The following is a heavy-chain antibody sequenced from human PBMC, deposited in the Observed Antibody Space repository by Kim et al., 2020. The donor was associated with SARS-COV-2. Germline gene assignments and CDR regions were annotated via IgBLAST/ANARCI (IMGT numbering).Heavy chain of an antibody. Sequence: SETLSLTCAVYGGSFSGYYWSWIRQPPGKGLEWIGEINHSGSTNYNPSLKSRVTISVDTSKNQFSLKLSSVTAADTAVYYCANQYGDGTAVWGQGTTVT. J-gene: IGHJ6*02. CDR2: INHSGST. D-gene: IGHD4-17*01. CDR1: GGSFSGYY. V-gene: IGHV4-34*01. CDR3: ANQYGDGTAV.